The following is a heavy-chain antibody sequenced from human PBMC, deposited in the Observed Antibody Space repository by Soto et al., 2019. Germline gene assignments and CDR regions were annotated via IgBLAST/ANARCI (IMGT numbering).Heavy chain of an antibody. D-gene: IGHD3-10*01. CDR3: ARWGSGSYYYYYYGMDV. V-gene: IGHV1-69*13. CDR1: GGTFSSYA. CDR2: IIPIFGTA. Sequence: SVKVSCKASGGTFSSYAISWVRQAPGQGLEWMGGIIPIFGTANYAQKFQGRVTITADESTSTAYMELSSLRSEDTAVYYCARWGSGSYYYYYYGMDVWGQGTTVTVSS. J-gene: IGHJ6*02.